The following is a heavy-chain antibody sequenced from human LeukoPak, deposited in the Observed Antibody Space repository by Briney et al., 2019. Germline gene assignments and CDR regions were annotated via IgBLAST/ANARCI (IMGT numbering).Heavy chain of an antibody. CDR1: GFTFSSYG. D-gene: IGHD2-15*01. V-gene: IGHV3-30*02. CDR2: IRYDGSNK. Sequence: GGSLRLSCAASGFTFSSYGMHWVRQASGKGLEWVAFIRYDGSNKYYADSVKGRFTISRDNSKNTLYLQMNSLRVEDTAVYYCVPLKGDIAVVVYWGQGTLVTVSS. CDR3: VPLKGDIAVVVY. J-gene: IGHJ4*02.